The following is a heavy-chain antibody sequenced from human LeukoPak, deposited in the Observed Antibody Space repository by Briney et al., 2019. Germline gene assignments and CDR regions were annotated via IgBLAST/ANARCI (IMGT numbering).Heavy chain of an antibody. CDR1: GGSISSGGYS. CDR2: IYHSGSA. CDR3: ARAGYCSSTSSLDAFDI. Sequence: SQSLSLTCAVSGGSISSGGYSWSWIRQPPGKGLEWIGYIYHSGSAYYNPSLKSRVTISVDRSKNQFSLKLSSVTAADTAVYYCARAGYCSSTSSLDAFDIWGQGTMVTVSS. D-gene: IGHD2-2*01. V-gene: IGHV4-30-2*01. J-gene: IGHJ3*02.